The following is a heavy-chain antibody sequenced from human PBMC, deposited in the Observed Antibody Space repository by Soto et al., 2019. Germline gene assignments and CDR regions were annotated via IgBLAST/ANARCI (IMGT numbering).Heavy chain of an antibody. J-gene: IGHJ3*02. CDR1: GFSLSTSVMA. Sequence: QITLKEAGPPLVKPTQPLTLTCTVSGFSLSTSVMAVGWIRQPPGKALEWLALIYWDDDKRSRPYLKTRRSITQDSSRHQLVLTMTNMDPVYTATSFCAHGNSGSHHTFTTWGQGTLVTVSS. V-gene: IGHV2-5*02. D-gene: IGHD1-26*01. CDR2: IYWDDDK. CDR3: AHGNSGSHHTFTT.